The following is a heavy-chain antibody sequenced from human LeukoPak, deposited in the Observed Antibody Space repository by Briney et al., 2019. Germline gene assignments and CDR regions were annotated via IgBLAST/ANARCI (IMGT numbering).Heavy chain of an antibody. V-gene: IGHV3-23*01. J-gene: IGHJ4*02. CDR2: ISSSGGST. D-gene: IGHD1-26*01. CDR3: AKAEVGATVLDY. CDR1: GFTFSSYA. Sequence: PGGSLRLSCAASGFTFSSYAMSWVRQAPGKGLEWVSAISSSGGSTNYADSVKGRFTISRDNLKNTLYLQMNSLRAEDTAVYYCAKAEVGATVLDYWGQGTLVTVSS.